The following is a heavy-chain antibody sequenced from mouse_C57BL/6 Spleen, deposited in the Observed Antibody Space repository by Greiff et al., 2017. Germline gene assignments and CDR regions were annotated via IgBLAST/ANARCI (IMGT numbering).Heavy chain of an antibody. CDR1: GYTFTSYW. V-gene: IGHV1-69*01. CDR3: ARGPFDY. CDR2: IDPSDSYT. Sequence: QVQLQQPGAELVMPGASVKLSCKASGYTFTSYWMHWVKQRPGQGLEWIGEIDPSDSYTNYNQKFKGKSTLTVDKSSSTAYMQLSSLTSEDSAVYYCARGPFDYWGQGTSVTVSS. J-gene: IGHJ4*01.